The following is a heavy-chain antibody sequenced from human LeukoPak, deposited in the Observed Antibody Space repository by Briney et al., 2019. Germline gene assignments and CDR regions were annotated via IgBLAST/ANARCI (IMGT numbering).Heavy chain of an antibody. Sequence: GGSLTLSCAASGFTFNTYDMNWVRQAPGQGLEWVSYISSSGGTIYYADSVKSRFTISRDNTKNSLYLQINSPRADATAVYYWAGARLDVEAGFDPWGLGTLVTVSS. CDR1: GFTFNTYD. CDR3: AGARLDVEAGFDP. CDR2: ISSSGGTI. V-gene: IGHV3-48*03. D-gene: IGHD1-1*01. J-gene: IGHJ5*02.